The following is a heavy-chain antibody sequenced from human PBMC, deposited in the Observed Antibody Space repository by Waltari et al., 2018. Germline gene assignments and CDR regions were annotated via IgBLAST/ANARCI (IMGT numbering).Heavy chain of an antibody. CDR1: GFTFSSYA. J-gene: IGHJ4*02. CDR3: ARGPLIAARFGY. CDR2: ISYDGSNK. Sequence: QVQLVESGGGVVQPGRSLRLSCAASGFTFSSYAMHWVRQAPGKGLEWVAVISYDGSNKYYADSVKGRFTISRDNSKNTLYLQMNSLRAEDTAVYYCARGPLIAARFGYWGQGTLVTVSS. D-gene: IGHD6-6*01. V-gene: IGHV3-30-3*01.